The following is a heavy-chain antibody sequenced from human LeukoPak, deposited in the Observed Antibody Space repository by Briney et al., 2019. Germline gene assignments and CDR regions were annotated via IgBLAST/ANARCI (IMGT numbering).Heavy chain of an antibody. Sequence: PAETLSLTCTASGGSIRRSYWSWVRQPPGRGLEWIGDFYLSGCNYNPSLTRRGTLSIYTANNQFSLRLSPLTAADTAVYYCDRGGHTGALDDNRFHPWGQGPLVTVSS. CDR2: FYLSGC. CDR1: GGSIRRSY. CDR3: DRGGHTGALDDNRFHP. J-gene: IGHJ5*02. V-gene: IGHV4-4*08. D-gene: IGHD5-18*01.